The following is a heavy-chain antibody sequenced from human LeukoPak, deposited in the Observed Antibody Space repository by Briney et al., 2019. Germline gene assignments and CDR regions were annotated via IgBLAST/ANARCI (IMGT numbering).Heavy chain of an antibody. Sequence: PGGSLRLSCAASGFTFSGSALHWVRQASGKGLEWVGRIRSKANSYATAYAASVKGRFTISRDDSKNTAYLQMNSLKTEDTAVYYCTRHVPNSGYANFDYWGQGTLVTVSS. J-gene: IGHJ4*02. V-gene: IGHV3-73*01. D-gene: IGHD5-12*01. CDR2: IRSKANSYAT. CDR3: TRHVPNSGYANFDY. CDR1: GFTFSGSA.